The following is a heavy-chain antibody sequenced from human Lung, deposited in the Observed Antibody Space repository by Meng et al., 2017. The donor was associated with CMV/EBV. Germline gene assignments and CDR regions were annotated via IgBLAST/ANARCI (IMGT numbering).Heavy chain of an antibody. CDR2: IRYDGSDK. Sequence: GESLKISCAASGFNFGTFGMHWVRQAPGKGLEWVSFIRYDGSDKYYVDLVKGRLTVSRDNSRNTVFLQMSSLRDEDTAVYYCAKALSNYDSWSGGDHWGQGTLVTVSS. CDR1: GFNFGTFG. D-gene: IGHD3-3*01. CDR3: AKALSNYDSWSGGDH. J-gene: IGHJ4*02. V-gene: IGHV3-30*02.